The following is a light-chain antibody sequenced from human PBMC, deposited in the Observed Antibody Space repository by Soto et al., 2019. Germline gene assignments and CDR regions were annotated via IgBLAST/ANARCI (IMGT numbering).Light chain of an antibody. V-gene: IGKV3-15*01. CDR2: GAS. CDR3: QQYHNWPPDRT. Sequence: EIVMTQSPATLSVSPGERATLSCRASQSVGSNLAWYQQKPGQAPRLLIYGASTRATGIPARSRGSGSGTEFPLTISTLQSEDFAIYFCQQYHNWPPDRTFGQGTKVEIK. J-gene: IGKJ1*01. CDR1: QSVGSN.